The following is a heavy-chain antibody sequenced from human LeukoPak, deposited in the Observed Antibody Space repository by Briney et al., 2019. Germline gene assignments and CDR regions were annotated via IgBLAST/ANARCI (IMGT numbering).Heavy chain of an antibody. CDR2: IYPGDSDT. Sequence: YWSWIRQPPGKGLEWMGIIYPGDSDTRYSPSFQGQVTISADKSISTAYLQWSSLKASDTAMYYCARGYGSGSYSPDYYMDVWGKGTTVTISS. J-gene: IGHJ6*03. D-gene: IGHD3-10*01. CDR1: YW. CDR3: ARGYGSGSYSPDYYMDV. V-gene: IGHV5-51*01.